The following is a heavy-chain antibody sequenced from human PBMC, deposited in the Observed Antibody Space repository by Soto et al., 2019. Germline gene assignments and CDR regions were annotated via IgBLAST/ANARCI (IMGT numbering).Heavy chain of an antibody. V-gene: IGHV1-18*01. CDR3: ERDFTVWYAFDI. CDR1: GYTFTSYG. Sequence: QVQLVQSGAEVKKPGASVKVSCKASGYTFTSYGISWVRQAPGQGLEWMGWISAYNGNTNYAQKLQGRDTMTTDTSPRPAYMELRSLRSDDTAVDYCERDFTVWYAFDIWGQGTIVTVSS. D-gene: IGHD4-17*01. CDR2: ISAYNGNT. J-gene: IGHJ3*02.